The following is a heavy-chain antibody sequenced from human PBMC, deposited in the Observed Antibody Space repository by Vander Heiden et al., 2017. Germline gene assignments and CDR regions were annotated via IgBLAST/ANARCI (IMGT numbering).Heavy chain of an antibody. CDR2: IIPIFETT. J-gene: IGHJ4*02. CDR1: GRSLNSRG. V-gene: IGHV1-69*01. D-gene: IGHD3-9*01. Sequence: QLEQSGAEVKRPGVSVKVSCMSSGRSLNSRGFGWGRQAPGQGLQWMGGIIPIFETTSDAREFQDRVTMTADDSTSTAYMELVSLTSEDTAVDYCARGSAPLRYFDWPEGYFDYWGQGTLVTVS. CDR3: ARGSAPLRYFDWPEGYFDY.